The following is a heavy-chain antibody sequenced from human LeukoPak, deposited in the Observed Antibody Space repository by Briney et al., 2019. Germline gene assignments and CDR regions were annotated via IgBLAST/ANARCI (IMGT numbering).Heavy chain of an antibody. D-gene: IGHD4-11*01. Sequence: ASVKVSCKTSGYTFTDYYIHWVRQAPGQGLEWMGWINPNSGETNSAQKFQGRVTMTGDTSIRTAYMELRRLTSDDTAVYYCARDRDYSNTERGFDYWGQGTLVTVSS. CDR2: INPNSGET. CDR3: ARDRDYSNTERGFDY. V-gene: IGHV1-2*02. CDR1: GYTFTDYY. J-gene: IGHJ4*02.